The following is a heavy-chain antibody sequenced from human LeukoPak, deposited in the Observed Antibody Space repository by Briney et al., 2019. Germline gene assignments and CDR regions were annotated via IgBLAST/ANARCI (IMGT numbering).Heavy chain of an antibody. CDR3: ARDLEWLVLDY. CDR2: INTNTGNP. D-gene: IGHD6-19*01. CDR1: GYTFTSYD. Sequence: ASVKVSCKASGYTFTSYDINWVRQAPGQGLEWMGWINTNTGNPTYAQGFTGRFVFSLDTSVSTAYLQISSLKAEDTAVYYCARDLEWLVLDYWGQGTLVTVSS. J-gene: IGHJ4*02. V-gene: IGHV7-4-1*02.